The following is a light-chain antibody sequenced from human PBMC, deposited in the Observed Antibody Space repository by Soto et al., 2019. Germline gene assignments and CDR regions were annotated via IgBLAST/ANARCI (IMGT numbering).Light chain of an antibody. Sequence: EVVMRQSPATLSVSPGERSTFSCRASQSVGSNLVWYQQKPGQAPSLLIYTTSSRASGVPARFSGSGSGTEFTLTINSLQTEDFGLYYCQQYNSWPRTFGQGTKVDI. CDR2: TTS. V-gene: IGKV3-15*01. CDR1: QSVGSN. CDR3: QQYNSWPRT. J-gene: IGKJ1*01.